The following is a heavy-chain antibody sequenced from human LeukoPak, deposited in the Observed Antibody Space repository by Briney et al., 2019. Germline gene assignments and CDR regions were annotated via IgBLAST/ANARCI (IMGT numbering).Heavy chain of an antibody. Sequence: SETLSLTCAVYGGSFSGYYWSWIRQPPGKGLEWIGYISYSGSTNYNPSLKSRVTISVDTSKNQFSLKLSSVTAADTAVYYCARRIAARAFDYWGQGTLVTVSS. D-gene: IGHD6-6*01. CDR3: ARRIAARAFDY. J-gene: IGHJ4*02. CDR1: GGSFSGYY. V-gene: IGHV4-59*01. CDR2: ISYSGST.